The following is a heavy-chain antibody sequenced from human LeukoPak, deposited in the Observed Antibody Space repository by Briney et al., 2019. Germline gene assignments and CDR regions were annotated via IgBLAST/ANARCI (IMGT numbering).Heavy chain of an antibody. D-gene: IGHD6-13*01. Sequence: GGSLRLSCAASGFTFSSYWMSWVRQAPGKGLEWVSGISWNSGSIGYADSVKGRFTISRDNAKNSLYLQMNSLRAEDTALYYCAKDIGSSSSWYFDLWGRGTLVTVSS. CDR2: ISWNSGSI. J-gene: IGHJ2*01. V-gene: IGHV3-9*01. CDR1: GFTFSSYW. CDR3: AKDIGSSSSWYFDL.